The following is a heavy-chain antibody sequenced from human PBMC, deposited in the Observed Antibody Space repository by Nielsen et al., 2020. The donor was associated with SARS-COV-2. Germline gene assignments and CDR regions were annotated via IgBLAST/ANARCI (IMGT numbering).Heavy chain of an antibody. D-gene: IGHD2-15*01. V-gene: IGHV4-59*08. CDR3: ARIRRYCSGGSCYSGVYFDY. CDR2: IYYSGST. J-gene: IGHJ4*02. Sequence: WIRQPPGKGLEWIGYIYYSGSTNYNPSLKSRVTISVDTSKNQFSLKLSSVIAADTAVYYCARIRRYCSGGSCYSGVYFDYWGQGTLVTVSS.